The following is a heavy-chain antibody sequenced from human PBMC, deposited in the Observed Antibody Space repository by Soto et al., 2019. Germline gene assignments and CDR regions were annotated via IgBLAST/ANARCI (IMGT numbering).Heavy chain of an antibody. CDR1: GFTFTSYA. CDR3: AKEEAYSSGWGSFDY. V-gene: IGHV3-23*01. J-gene: IGHJ4*02. CDR2: ISGSGVST. D-gene: IGHD6-19*01. Sequence: EVQLLESGGGLVQPGGSLRVSCAASGFTFTSYAMSWVRQAPGKGLEWVSAISGSGVSTYYADSVKGRFTISRDNSTNTLFLQMNSLRAEDTAVYYCAKEEAYSSGWGSFDYWGQGTLVTVS.